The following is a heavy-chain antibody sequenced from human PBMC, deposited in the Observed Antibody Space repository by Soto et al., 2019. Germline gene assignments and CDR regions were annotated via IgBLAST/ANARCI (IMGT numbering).Heavy chain of an antibody. CDR1: GGSISSSSYY. CDR2: IYYSGST. Sequence: SETLSLTCTVSGGSISSSSYYWGWIRQPPGKGLEWIGSIYYSGSTYYNPSLKSRVTISVDTSKNQFSLKLSSVTAADTAVYYCARRIRPRSITIFGGFDPWGQGTLVTVSS. J-gene: IGHJ5*02. V-gene: IGHV4-39*01. D-gene: IGHD3-3*01. CDR3: ARRIRPRSITIFGGFDP.